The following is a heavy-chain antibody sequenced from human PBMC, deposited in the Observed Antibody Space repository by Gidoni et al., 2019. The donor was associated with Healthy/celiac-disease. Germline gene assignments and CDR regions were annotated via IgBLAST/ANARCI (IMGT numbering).Heavy chain of an antibody. CDR2: IRSKANSYAT. J-gene: IGHJ1*01. CDR1: GFTFSGSA. V-gene: IGHV3-73*01. Sequence: EVQLVESVGGLVQPGGSLKLSSAASGFTFSGSALPWVRQACGKGLEWVGRIRSKANSYATAYAASVKGRFTISRDDAKNTAYLQMNSLKTEDTAVYYCTRLLDPSHLSGSYFEDEPLNWGQGTLVTVSS. D-gene: IGHD1-26*01. CDR3: TRLLDPSHLSGSYFEDEPLN.